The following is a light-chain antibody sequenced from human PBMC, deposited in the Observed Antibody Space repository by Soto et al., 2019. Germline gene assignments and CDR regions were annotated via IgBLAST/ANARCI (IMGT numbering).Light chain of an antibody. Sequence: QSALTQPASMSGSPGQSITISCTGTSSDVGGYNYVSWYQQHPGKAPKLLIYDVSDRPSGVSNRFSGSKSGNTASLTISALQAEDEADYYCSSYTTSSTVVFGGGTKVTVL. CDR1: SSDVGGYNY. CDR3: SSYTTSSTVV. J-gene: IGLJ2*01. CDR2: DVS. V-gene: IGLV2-14*03.